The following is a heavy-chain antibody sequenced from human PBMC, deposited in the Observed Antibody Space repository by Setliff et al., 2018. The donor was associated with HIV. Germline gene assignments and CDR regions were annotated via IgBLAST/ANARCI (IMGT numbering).Heavy chain of an antibody. V-gene: IGHV4-39*01. D-gene: IGHD3-10*01. CDR1: GGSISSSSYY. J-gene: IGHJ2*01. Sequence: SETLSLTCTVSGGSISSSSYYWGWIRQPPGKGLDWIGSIYYSGSTYYNPSLKSRVTISVDTSKNQFSLRLTSVTAADTAVHYRARHVWFGELPTHWYFDLWGRGTLVTVSS. CDR3: ARHVWFGELPTHWYFDL. CDR2: IYYSGST.